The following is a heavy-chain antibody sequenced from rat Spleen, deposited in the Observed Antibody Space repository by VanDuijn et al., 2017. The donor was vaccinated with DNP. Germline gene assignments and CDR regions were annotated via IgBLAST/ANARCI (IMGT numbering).Heavy chain of an antibody. CDR1: GLTFSHYG. J-gene: IGHJ2*01. CDR2: ISSGGDSA. V-gene: IGHV5-7*01. CDR3: VTRGMYGGYDH. Sequence: EVQVVQSGGGLVQPGRSLKLSCAVSGLTFSHYGMAWVRQAPKKGLEWVATISSGGDSAYYRDSVKGRFTISRDSAKSTLYLQMDSLRSDDTATYYCVTRGMYGGYDHWGQGVMVTISS. D-gene: IGHD1-11*01.